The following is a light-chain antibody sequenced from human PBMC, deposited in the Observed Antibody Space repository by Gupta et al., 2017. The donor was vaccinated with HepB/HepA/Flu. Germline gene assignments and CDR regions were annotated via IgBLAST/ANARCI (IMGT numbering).Light chain of an antibody. Sequence: DIVMTQSPLSLPVTPGEPASISCRSSQSLLHSNGYNYLDWYLQKPGQSPQLLIYLASSRASGVPDRFSGGGSGTDFTLKISRVEAEDVGVYYCMEALQTPLTFGGGTKVEIK. J-gene: IGKJ4*01. V-gene: IGKV2-28*01. CDR2: LAS. CDR3: MEALQTPLT. CDR1: QSLLHSNGYNY.